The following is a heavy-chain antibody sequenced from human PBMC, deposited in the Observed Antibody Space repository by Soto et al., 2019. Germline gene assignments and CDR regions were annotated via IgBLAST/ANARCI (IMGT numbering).Heavy chain of an antibody. Sequence: PGESLKISCKVSGYSFIAHWIAWVRQMPGEGLEWMGIINPADSYIRYSPSFQGQVTISVDKSINTAYLQWSSLKASDTATYYCTRPQSSGWYDFWGQGTLVTVSS. CDR2: INPADSYI. D-gene: IGHD3-22*01. V-gene: IGHV5-51*01. CDR1: GYSFIAHW. J-gene: IGHJ5*01. CDR3: TRPQSSGWYDF.